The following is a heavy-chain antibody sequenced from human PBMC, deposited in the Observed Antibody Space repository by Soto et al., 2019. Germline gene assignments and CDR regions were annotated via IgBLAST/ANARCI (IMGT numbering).Heavy chain of an antibody. V-gene: IGHV3-30*18. Sequence: QLVETGGGVLQSGRSLRLSCAASGYTFSNYGMHWVRQAPGKGLEWVAVTAYDGSNKYYADSVKGRFTIARDNFKNTVYLQMNGLRDDGPAVDYCAKWGGGGYGMDVWGQGTTVTVSS. CDR3: AKWGGGGYGMDV. CDR2: TAYDGSNK. CDR1: GYTFSNYG. D-gene: IGHD3-16*01. J-gene: IGHJ6*02.